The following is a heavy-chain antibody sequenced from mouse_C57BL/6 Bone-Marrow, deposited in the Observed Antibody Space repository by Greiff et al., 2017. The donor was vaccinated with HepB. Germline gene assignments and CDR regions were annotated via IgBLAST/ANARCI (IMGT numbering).Heavy chain of an antibody. V-gene: IGHV1-19*01. Sequence: VQLQESGPVLVKPGASVKMSCKASGYTFTDYYMNWVKQSHGKSLEWIGVINPYNGGTSYNQKFKGKATLTVDKSSSTAYMELNSLTSEDSAVYYCARGVVAFDYWGQGTTLTVSS. CDR3: ARGVVAFDY. CDR2: INPYNGGT. J-gene: IGHJ2*01. CDR1: GYTFTDYY. D-gene: IGHD1-1*01.